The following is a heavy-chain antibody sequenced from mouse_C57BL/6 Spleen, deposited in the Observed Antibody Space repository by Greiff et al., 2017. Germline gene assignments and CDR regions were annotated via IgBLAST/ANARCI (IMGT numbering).Heavy chain of an antibody. CDR1: GYTFTSYW. CDR2: IYPGSGST. CDR3: ASYDGYYGFAY. J-gene: IGHJ3*01. Sequence: VQGVESGAELVKPGASVKMSCKASGYTFTSYWITWVKQRPGQGLEWIGDIYPGSGSTNYNEKFKSKATLTVDTSSSTAYMQLSSLTSEDSAVYYCASYDGYYGFAYWGQGTLVTVSA. D-gene: IGHD2-3*01. V-gene: IGHV1-55*01.